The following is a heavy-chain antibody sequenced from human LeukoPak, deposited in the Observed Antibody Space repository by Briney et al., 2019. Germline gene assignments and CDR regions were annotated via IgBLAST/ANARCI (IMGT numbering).Heavy chain of an antibody. J-gene: IGHJ4*02. CDR1: GFTFSSYS. CDR3: AGDLSMVRGPPFDY. V-gene: IGHV3-21*01. D-gene: IGHD3-10*01. CDR2: ISSSSSYI. Sequence: GGSLRLSCAASGFTFSSYSMNWVRQAPGKGLEWVSSISSSSSYIYYADSVKGRFTISRDNAKNSLYLQMNSLRAEDTAVYYCAGDLSMVRGPPFDYWGQGTLVTVSS.